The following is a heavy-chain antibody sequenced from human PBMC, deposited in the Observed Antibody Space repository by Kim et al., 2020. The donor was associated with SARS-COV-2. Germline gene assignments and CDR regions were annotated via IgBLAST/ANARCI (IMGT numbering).Heavy chain of an antibody. CDR2: FDLEDGET. V-gene: IGHV1-24*01. D-gene: IGHD6-13*01. CDR3: ATVALAAAGIGFDY. CDR1: GYTLTELS. Sequence: ASVKVSCKVSGYTLTELSMHWVRQAPGKGLEWMGGFDLEDGETIYAQKFQGRVTMTVDTSTDTAYMELSSLRSEDTAVYYCATVALAAAGIGFDYWGQGTLVAVSS. J-gene: IGHJ4*02.